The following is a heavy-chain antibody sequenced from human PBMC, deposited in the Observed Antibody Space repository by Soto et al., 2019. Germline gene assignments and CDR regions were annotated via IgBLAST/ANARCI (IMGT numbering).Heavy chain of an antibody. J-gene: IGHJ5*02. CDR2: IHYTGTT. D-gene: IGHD2-8*02. Sequence: QVQLRESGPGLEQPSQTLSLTCSVSGGSVSSGNYYWSWIRQPPGKGLVWIGYIHYTGTTYSNPSVKSRGIISRGTSKNQFSLKLPCETAAYTAVYFCASTEMPIVTGGLGFATWGQGTLVIASS. V-gene: IGHV4-30-4*01. CDR1: GGSVSSGNYY. CDR3: ASTEMPIVTGGLGFAT.